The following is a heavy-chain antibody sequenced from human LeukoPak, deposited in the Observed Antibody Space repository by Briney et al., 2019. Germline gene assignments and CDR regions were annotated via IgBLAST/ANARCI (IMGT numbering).Heavy chain of an antibody. D-gene: IGHD4-17*01. CDR3: ARGGPYGDYLGY. Sequence: SETLSLTRAVYGGSFSGYYWSWIRQPPGKRLEWIGEINHSGSTNYNPSLKSRVTISVDTSKNQFSLKLSSVTAADTAVYYCARGGPYGDYLGYWGQGTLVTVSS. CDR2: INHSGST. J-gene: IGHJ4*02. CDR1: GGSFSGYY. V-gene: IGHV4-34*01.